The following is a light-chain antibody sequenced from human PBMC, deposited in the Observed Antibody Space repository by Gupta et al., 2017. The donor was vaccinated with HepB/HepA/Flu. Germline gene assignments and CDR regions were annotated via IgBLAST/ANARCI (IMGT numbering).Light chain of an antibody. J-gene: IGLJ2*01. CDR3: QSAASRADYCG. Sequence: SYELTQPPSVSVSPGQTARITCSGDALPKQYAYWYQQKPGQAPVRGIDRDTERPSGIPDRFAGSTAGTTVNWKIRVVQAEEEADYSCQSAASRADYCGVGGGTKMTVL. V-gene: IGLV3-25*02. CDR1: ALPKQY. CDR2: RDT.